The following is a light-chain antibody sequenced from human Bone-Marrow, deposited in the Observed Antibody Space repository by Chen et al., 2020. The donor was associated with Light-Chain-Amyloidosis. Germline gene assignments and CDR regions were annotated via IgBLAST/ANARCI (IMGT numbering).Light chain of an antibody. CDR2: RDH. CDR3: QSADSSGTYEVI. V-gene: IGLV3-25*03. CDR1: DLPTKY. Sequence: SYELTQPPSVSVSPGQTARLTCSGDDLPTKYAYWYQQKPGQAPVLVIHRDHERPSGISERFSGSSSGTTATLTISGVQAEDEADYHCQSADSSGTYEVIFGGGTKLTVL. J-gene: IGLJ2*01.